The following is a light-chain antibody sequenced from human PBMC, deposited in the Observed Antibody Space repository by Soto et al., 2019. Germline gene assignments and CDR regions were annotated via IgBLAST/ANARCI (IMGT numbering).Light chain of an antibody. CDR1: QTLRTW. CDR2: DVS. V-gene: IGKV1-5*01. CDR3: QQYNGYPLT. Sequence: DIQMTQSPSTLSASVGDRVTITCRASQTLRTWLAWYQQKPGKAPKLLIYDVSILQSGVPSRFSGSGSGTEFTLTISILQPDDVATYYCQQYNGYPLTFGGGTKVEFK. J-gene: IGKJ4*01.